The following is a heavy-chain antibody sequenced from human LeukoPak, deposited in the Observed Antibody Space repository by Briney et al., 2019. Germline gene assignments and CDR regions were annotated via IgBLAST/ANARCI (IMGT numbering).Heavy chain of an antibody. CDR3: ARVWCRTSHCFDY. CDR2: IWYDGSNK. V-gene: IGHV3-33*01. CDR1: GFTFSSYG. Sequence: GRSLRLSCSASGFTFSSYGMHWVRQAPGKGLEWVAVIWYDGSNKYYADSVKGRFTISRDNSKNTLNLQMNSLRAEDTAVYYCARVWCRTSHCFDYWGQGTLVTVSS. J-gene: IGHJ4*02. D-gene: IGHD2-2*01.